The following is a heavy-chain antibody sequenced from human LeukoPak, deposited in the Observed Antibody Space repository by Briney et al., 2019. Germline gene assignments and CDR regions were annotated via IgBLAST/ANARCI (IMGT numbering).Heavy chain of an antibody. Sequence: GASVKVSCKASGYTFTGYYMHWVRQAPGQGLEWMGWINPNSGGTNYAQKFQGRVTMTRDTSISTAYMELSRLRSDDTAVYYCATDRRYSSSRDWSGQDPVGPGFDYWGQGILVTVSS. CDR2: INPNSGGT. CDR1: GYTFTGYY. V-gene: IGHV1-2*02. CDR3: ATDRRYSSSRDWSGQDPVGPGFDY. J-gene: IGHJ4*02. D-gene: IGHD6-13*01.